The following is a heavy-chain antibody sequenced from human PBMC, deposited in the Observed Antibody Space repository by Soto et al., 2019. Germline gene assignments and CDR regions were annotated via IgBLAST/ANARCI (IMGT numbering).Heavy chain of an antibody. D-gene: IGHD2-15*01. CDR1: GYKFTTFW. CDR2: IDPTDSFT. V-gene: IGHV5-10-1*01. J-gene: IGHJ3*01. Sequence: GESLKISCKASGYKFTTFWLNWVRQTPGKGLEWLGRIDPTDSFTNYSPPFEGHVAISVDRSISTAYLQWNSLQASDTAIYYCARPASGGSRDAFDVWGQGTTVTVSS. CDR3: ARPASGGSRDAFDV.